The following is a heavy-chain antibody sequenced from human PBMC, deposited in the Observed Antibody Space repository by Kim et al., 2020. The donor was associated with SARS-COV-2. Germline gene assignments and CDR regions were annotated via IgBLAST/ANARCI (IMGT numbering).Heavy chain of an antibody. D-gene: IGHD3-16*02. J-gene: IGHJ4*02. Sequence: ADAVKGRFTISRANSKNTLYLQMNSLGAEDTAVYYCAKSVRECYTYSAWIYWGQGTLVTVSS. V-gene: IGHV3-23*01. CDR3: AKSVRECYTYSAWIY.